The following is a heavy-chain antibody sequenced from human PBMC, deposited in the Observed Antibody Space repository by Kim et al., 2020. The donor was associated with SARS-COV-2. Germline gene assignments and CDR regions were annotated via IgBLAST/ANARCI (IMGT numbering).Heavy chain of an antibody. V-gene: IGHV1-3*01. D-gene: IGHD5-18*01. CDR1: GYTFTSYA. CDR3: ARDHGYSYPFDY. CDR2: INAGNGNT. J-gene: IGHJ4*02. Sequence: ASVKVSCKASGYTFTSYAMHWVRQAPGQRLEWMGWINAGNGNTKYSQKFQGRVTITRDTSASTAYMELSSLRSEDTAVYYCARDHGYSYPFDYWGQGTLVTVSS.